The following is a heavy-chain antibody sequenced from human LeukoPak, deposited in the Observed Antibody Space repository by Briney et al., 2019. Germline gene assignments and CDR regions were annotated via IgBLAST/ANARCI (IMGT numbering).Heavy chain of an antibody. CDR3: AFSSGSYFNDAFDI. D-gene: IGHD1-26*01. CDR2: ISSSSSYI. CDR1: GFTFSSYS. J-gene: IGHJ3*02. Sequence: PGGSLRLSCAASGFTFSSYSMNWVRQAPGKGLEWVSSISSSSSYIYYADSVKGRFTISRDNAKNSLYLQMNSLRAEDTAVYYCAFSSGSYFNDAFDIWGQGTMVTVSS. V-gene: IGHV3-21*01.